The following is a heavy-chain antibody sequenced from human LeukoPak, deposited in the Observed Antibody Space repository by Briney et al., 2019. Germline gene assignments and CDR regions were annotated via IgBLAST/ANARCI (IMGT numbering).Heavy chain of an antibody. CDR3: ARHSGDIVVVPAAPLYY. D-gene: IGHD2-2*01. Sequence: SETLSLTCTVSGGSISSYYWSWIRQPPGKGLEWIGYIYYSGSTNYNPSLKIRVTISVDTSKNQFSLKLSSVTAADTAVYYCARHSGDIVVVPAAPLYYWGQGTLVTVSS. CDR2: IYYSGST. J-gene: IGHJ4*02. V-gene: IGHV4-59*08. CDR1: GGSISSYY.